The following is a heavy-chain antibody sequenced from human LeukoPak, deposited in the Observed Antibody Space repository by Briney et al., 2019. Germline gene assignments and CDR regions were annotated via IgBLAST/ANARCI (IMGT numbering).Heavy chain of an antibody. CDR3: AREREWIQLPAMRSYYYMDV. V-gene: IGHV4-59*01. D-gene: IGHD5-18*01. Sequence: SETLSLTCTVSGGSISTYYWSWIRQPPGKGLEWIGYIFYSGSSNYNPSLKSRVTISVDTSKNQFSLKLSSVTAADTAVYYCAREREWIQLPAMRSYYYMDVWGRGTTVTVSS. J-gene: IGHJ6*03. CDR1: GGSISTYY. CDR2: IFYSGSS.